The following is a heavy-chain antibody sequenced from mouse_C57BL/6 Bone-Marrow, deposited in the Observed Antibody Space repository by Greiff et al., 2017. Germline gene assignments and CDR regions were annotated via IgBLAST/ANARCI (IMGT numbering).Heavy chain of an antibody. CDR3: TYFAAVAVRYYFDY. D-gene: IGHD1-1*01. CDR2: IDPENGDT. J-gene: IGHJ2*01. Sequence: VQLKQSGAELVRPGASVKLSCTASGFTIKDDYMHWVQQRPEQGLEWIGWIDPENGDTEYASKFQGQATITADTSSNTAYLQLSSLTSEDTAVYYCTYFAAVAVRYYFDYWGRGTTLTVSS. V-gene: IGHV14-4*01. CDR1: GFTIKDDY.